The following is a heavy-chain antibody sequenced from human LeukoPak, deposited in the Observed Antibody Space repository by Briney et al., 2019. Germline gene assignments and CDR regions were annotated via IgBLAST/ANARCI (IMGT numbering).Heavy chain of an antibody. Sequence: GASVKVSCKVSGYTLTELSMHWVRQAPGKGLERMGGFDPEDGETIYAQKFQGRVTMTEDTSTDTAYMELSGLRSEDTAVYYCATDNGPFGIAAAGNYYYYGMDVWGQGTTVTVSS. CDR3: ATDNGPFGIAAAGNYYYYGMDV. CDR1: GYTLTELS. V-gene: IGHV1-24*01. CDR2: FDPEDGET. J-gene: IGHJ6*02. D-gene: IGHD6-13*01.